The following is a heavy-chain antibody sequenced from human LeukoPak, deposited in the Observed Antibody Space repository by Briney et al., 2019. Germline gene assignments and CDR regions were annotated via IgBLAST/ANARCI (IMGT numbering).Heavy chain of an antibody. V-gene: IGHV3-23*01. J-gene: IGHJ5*02. CDR2: ISFTETTT. Sequence: PGASLRLSCAASGFTFNSYAMNWVRQAPGKGLEWVSSISFTETTTYYADSVKGRFTISRDNSKNTLYLQMNNLRAEDTAVYYCAKDSLGYWFDPWGQGTLVTVSS. CDR1: GFTFNSYA. CDR3: AKDSLGYWFDP.